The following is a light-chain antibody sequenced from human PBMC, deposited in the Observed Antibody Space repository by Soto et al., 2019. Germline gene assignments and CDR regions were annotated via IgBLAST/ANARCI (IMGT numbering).Light chain of an antibody. CDR3: SSYTNKDTLL. J-gene: IGLJ3*02. CDR2: DVT. CDR1: SSDVGGYDH. V-gene: IGLV2-14*03. Sequence: QSALTQPASVSGSPGQSITISCTGTSSDVGGYDHVSWYQQHPGKAPKLIIYDVTVRPSVISPRFSGSKSDNTASLAVSGLQPEDEADYYCSSYTNKDTLLFGGGTKVTVL.